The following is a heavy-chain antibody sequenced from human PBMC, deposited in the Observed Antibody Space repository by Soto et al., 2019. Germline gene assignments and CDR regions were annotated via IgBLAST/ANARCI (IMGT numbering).Heavy chain of an antibody. CDR2: ISYDGSNK. J-gene: IGHJ4*02. CDR1: GFTFSSYG. Sequence: QVQLVESGGGVVQPGRSLRLSCAASGFTFSSYGMHWVRQAPGKGLEWVAVISYDGSNKYYADSVKGRFTISRDNSKNTLYLQMNSLRAEDTAVYYCAKEAMIVACIDYWGQGTLVTVSS. CDR3: AKEAMIVACIDY. V-gene: IGHV3-30*18. D-gene: IGHD3-22*01.